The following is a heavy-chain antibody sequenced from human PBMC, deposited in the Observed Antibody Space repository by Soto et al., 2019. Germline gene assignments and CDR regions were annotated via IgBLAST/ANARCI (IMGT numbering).Heavy chain of an antibody. V-gene: IGHV3-23*01. Sequence: GGSLRLSCAASGFTFSTYAMAWIRQAPGKGLEWVSGISNNGGRTYYAASVKGRFTISRDNSKNTLYLQMDSLRDEDTAVYYCARASIAVTGTRYFQHWGQGTLVTVSS. D-gene: IGHD6-19*01. CDR2: ISNNGGRT. J-gene: IGHJ1*01. CDR1: GFTFSTYA. CDR3: ARASIAVTGTRYFQH.